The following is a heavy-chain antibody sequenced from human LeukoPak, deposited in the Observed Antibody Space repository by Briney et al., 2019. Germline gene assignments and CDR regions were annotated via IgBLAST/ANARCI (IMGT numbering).Heavy chain of an antibody. J-gene: IGHJ4*02. D-gene: IGHD3-10*01. CDR3: ARGRITMVRGVTDFDY. V-gene: IGHV3-21*01. CDR1: GFTFSSYS. Sequence: GSLRLSCAASGFTFSSYSMNWVRQAPGKGLEWVSSISSSSSYIYYADSVKGRFTFSRDNAKNSLYLQMNSLRAEDTAVYYCARGRITMVRGVTDFDYWGQGTLVTVSS. CDR2: ISSSSSYI.